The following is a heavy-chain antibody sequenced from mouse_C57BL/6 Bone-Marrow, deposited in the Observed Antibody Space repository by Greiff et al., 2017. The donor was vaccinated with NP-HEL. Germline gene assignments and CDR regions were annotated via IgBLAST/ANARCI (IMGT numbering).Heavy chain of an antibody. D-gene: IGHD1-1*01. V-gene: IGHV5-16*01. J-gene: IGHJ2*01. CDR1: GFTFSDYY. CDR2: INYDGSST. Sequence: EVKVVESEGGLVQPGSSMKLSCTASGFTFSDYYMAWVRQVPEKGLEWVANINYDGSSTYYLDSLKSRFIISRDNAKNIIYLQMSSLKSEDTATYYCARDDYGSSFFYFDYWGQGTTLTVSS. CDR3: ARDDYGSSFFYFDY.